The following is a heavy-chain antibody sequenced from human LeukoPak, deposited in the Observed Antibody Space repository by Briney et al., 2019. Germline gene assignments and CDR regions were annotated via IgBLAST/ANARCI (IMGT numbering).Heavy chain of an antibody. D-gene: IGHD2-21*01. Sequence: PSETLSLTCTVSGGSIRSGNYYWSWIRQPAGNGLEWIGRIYTSGNTNYNPSLKSRVTISVDTSKNQFSLKLSSVTAADTAVYYCASAYCGGDCYPYFDHWGQGTLVTVSS. J-gene: IGHJ4*02. V-gene: IGHV4-61*02. CDR1: GGSIRSGNYY. CDR3: ASAYCGGDCYPYFDH. CDR2: IYTSGNT.